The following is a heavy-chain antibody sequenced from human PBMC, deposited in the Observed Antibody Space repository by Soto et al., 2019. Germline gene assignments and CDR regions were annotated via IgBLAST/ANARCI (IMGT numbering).Heavy chain of an antibody. V-gene: IGHV4-30-4*01. Sequence: PSETLSLTCTVSGGSISSGDYYWSWIRQPPGKGLEWIGYIYYSGSTYYNPSLKSRVTISVDTSKNQFSLKLSSVTAADTAVYYCARGAYDSSGHDAFDIRGQGTMVTVS. CDR3: ARGAYDSSGHDAFDI. D-gene: IGHD3-22*01. CDR2: IYYSGST. J-gene: IGHJ3*02. CDR1: GGSISSGDYY.